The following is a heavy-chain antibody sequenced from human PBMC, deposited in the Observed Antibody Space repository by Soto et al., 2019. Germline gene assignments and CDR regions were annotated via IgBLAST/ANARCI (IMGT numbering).Heavy chain of an antibody. Sequence: SETLSLTCTVSGCSISSGDYYWSWIRQPPGKGLEWIGYIYYSGSTYYNPSLKSRVTISVDTSKNQFSLKLSSVTAADTAVYYCARDSRGIAARHQPYYYYYGMDVWGQGTTVTVSS. V-gene: IGHV4-30-4*01. CDR2: IYYSGST. D-gene: IGHD6-6*01. CDR3: ARDSRGIAARHQPYYYYYGMDV. J-gene: IGHJ6*02. CDR1: GCSISSGDYY.